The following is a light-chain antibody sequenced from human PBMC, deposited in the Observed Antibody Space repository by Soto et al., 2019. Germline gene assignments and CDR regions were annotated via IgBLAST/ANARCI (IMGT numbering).Light chain of an antibody. J-gene: IGKJ1*01. CDR2: AAS. Sequence: EIVLTQSPGTLSSSPGERATLSCRASESVSSNYLAWYQQRPGQAPRLLIYAASNRARGIPDRFGGSWSGTDFTLTVSRLEPEDFAVYYCQQYGSAPLTFGQGTKV. CDR1: ESVSSNY. CDR3: QQYGSAPLT. V-gene: IGKV3-20*01.